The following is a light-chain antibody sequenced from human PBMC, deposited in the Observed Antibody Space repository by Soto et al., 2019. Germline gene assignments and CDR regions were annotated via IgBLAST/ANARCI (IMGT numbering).Light chain of an antibody. Sequence: QSVLTQPRSVSLSPGQSVTISCIGTSSDVGGYNFVSWYQQHPGTAPKLMIYDVSRRPSGVPDRFSGSKSGNTASLTISGLQAEDEADYYCCSYAGGYTFVFGTGTKVT. CDR2: DVS. V-gene: IGLV2-11*01. J-gene: IGLJ1*01. CDR1: SSDVGGYNF. CDR3: CSYAGGYTFV.